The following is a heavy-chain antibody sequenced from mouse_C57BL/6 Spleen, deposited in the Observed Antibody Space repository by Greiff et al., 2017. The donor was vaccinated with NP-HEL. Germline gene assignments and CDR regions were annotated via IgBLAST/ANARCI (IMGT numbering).Heavy chain of an antibody. J-gene: IGHJ2*01. CDR1: GFTFTDYY. V-gene: IGHV7-3*01. CDR2: IRNKANGYTT. Sequence: EVQRVESGGGLVQPGGSLSLSCAASGFTFTDYYMSWVRQPPGKALEWLGFIRNKANGYTTEYSASVKGRFTISRDNSQSILYLQMNALRAEDSATYYCARYGALFDYWGQGTLSQSPQ. D-gene: IGHD6-1*01. CDR3: ARYGALFDY.